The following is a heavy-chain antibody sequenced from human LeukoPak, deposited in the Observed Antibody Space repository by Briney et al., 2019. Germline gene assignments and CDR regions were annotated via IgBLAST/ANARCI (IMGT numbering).Heavy chain of an antibody. D-gene: IGHD3-10*01. CDR2: ISYSGST. CDR3: ARGGYYGSGNDFRFDP. V-gene: IGHV4-59*01. J-gene: IGHJ5*02. Sequence: PSETLSLTCTVSGGSISSYYWSWIRQPPGKALEWIGYISYSGSTNYKPSLKSRVTILVDTSKNQFSLKLSSVTAADTAVYYCARGGYYGSGNDFRFDPWGQGTLVTVSS. CDR1: GGSISSYY.